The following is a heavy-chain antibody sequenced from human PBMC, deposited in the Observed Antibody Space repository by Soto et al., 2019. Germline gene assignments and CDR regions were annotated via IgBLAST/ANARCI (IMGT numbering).Heavy chain of an antibody. CDR3: ARARLRAVYAFDI. J-gene: IGHJ3*02. CDR1: GGSISSGAYS. CDR2: IYFSGST. V-gene: IGHV4-31*03. Sequence: LSLPCTVSGGSISSGAYSWSWIRQRPGKGLEWIGYIYFSGSTYYSPSLKSRLSISLDTSNNQFSLRLSSVTAADTAMYYCARARLRAVYAFDIWGQGTMVTVSS. D-gene: IGHD4-17*01.